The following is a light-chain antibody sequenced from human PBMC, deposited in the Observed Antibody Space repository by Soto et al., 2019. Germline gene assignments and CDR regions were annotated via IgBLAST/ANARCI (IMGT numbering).Light chain of an antibody. Sequence: DIVLTQSPATLSVSPGESATLSCRASQSVNSNYLAWYQQKPDQAPRLLIYGISKRATDIPDRFSGSGSGTEFTLTISSLQPEDFATYYCQQHGQWPITFGQGTRLEIK. CDR1: QSVNSNY. J-gene: IGKJ5*01. V-gene: IGKV3-20*01. CDR3: QQHGQWPIT. CDR2: GIS.